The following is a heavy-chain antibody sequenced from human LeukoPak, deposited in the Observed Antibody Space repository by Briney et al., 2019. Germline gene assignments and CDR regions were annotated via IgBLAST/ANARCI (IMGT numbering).Heavy chain of an antibody. D-gene: IGHD2-2*01. Sequence: PGGSLRLSCAASGFTFSSYEMNWVRQAPGKGLEWVSYISSSGSTIYYADSVKGRFTISRDNAKNLLYLQMNSLRAEDTAVYYCAREVWSDYCSSTSCYYYYYGMDVWGQGSTVTVSS. CDR3: AREVWSDYCSSTSCYYYYYGMDV. CDR2: ISSSGSTI. CDR1: GFTFSSYE. V-gene: IGHV3-48*03. J-gene: IGHJ6*02.